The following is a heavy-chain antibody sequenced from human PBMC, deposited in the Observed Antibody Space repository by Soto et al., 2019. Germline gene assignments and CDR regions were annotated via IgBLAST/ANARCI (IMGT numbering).Heavy chain of an antibody. CDR3: ARVKLAGRGSFHY. CDR2: IYYSGST. J-gene: IGHJ4*02. D-gene: IGHD3-3*02. Sequence: PSETLSLTCTVSGGSISNFYWSWIRQPPGKGLEWIGSIYYSGSTNYNPSLKSRVIISPDTSKNQFSLKLTSVTAADTAMYYCARVKLAGRGSFHYWGQGTLVTVSS. V-gene: IGHV4-59*08. CDR1: GGSISNFY.